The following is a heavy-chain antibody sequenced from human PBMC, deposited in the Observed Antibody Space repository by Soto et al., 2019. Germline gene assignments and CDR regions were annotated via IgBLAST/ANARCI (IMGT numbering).Heavy chain of an antibody. V-gene: IGHV4-59*08. CDR1: GGSISSYY. Sequence: SETLSVTCTVSGGSISSYYWSWIRQPPGKGLEWIGYIYYSGSTNYNPSLKSRVTISVDTSKNQFSLKLSSVTAADTAVYYCARHYYYYGMDVWGQGTTVTVSS. CDR2: IYYSGST. J-gene: IGHJ6*02. CDR3: ARHYYYYGMDV.